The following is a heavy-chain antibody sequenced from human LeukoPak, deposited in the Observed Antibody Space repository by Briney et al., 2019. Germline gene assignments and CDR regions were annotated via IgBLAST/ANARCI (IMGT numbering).Heavy chain of an antibody. CDR3: ARIRIAARSDWFDP. Sequence: PGGSLRLSCAASGFTFSSYWMSWIRQPPGTGLEWIGEINHSGSTNYNPSLKSRVTISVDTSKNQFSLKLSSVTAADTAVYYCARIRIAARSDWFDPWGQGTLVTVSS. CDR1: GFTFSSYW. D-gene: IGHD6-6*01. J-gene: IGHJ5*02. V-gene: IGHV4-34*01. CDR2: INHSGST.